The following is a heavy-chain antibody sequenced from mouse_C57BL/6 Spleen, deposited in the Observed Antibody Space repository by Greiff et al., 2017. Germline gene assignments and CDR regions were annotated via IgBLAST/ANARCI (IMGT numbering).Heavy chain of an antibody. CDR2: IYPGSGNT. J-gene: IGHJ4*01. CDR1: GYTFTDYY. D-gene: IGHD1-1*01. V-gene: IGHV1-76*01. Sequence: QVQLQQSGAELVRPGASVKLSCKASGYTFTDYYINWVKQRPGQGLEWIARIYPGSGNTYYNEKFKGKATLTAEKSSSTAYMQLSSLTSEDSAVYFCARRITTVDYAMDYWGQGTSVTVSS. CDR3: ARRITTVDYAMDY.